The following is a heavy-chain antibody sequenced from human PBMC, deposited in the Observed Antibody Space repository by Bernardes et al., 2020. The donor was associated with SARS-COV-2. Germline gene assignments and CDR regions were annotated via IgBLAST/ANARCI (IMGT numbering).Heavy chain of an antibody. CDR2: ISGWGATT. CDR1: GLTFSNFA. D-gene: IGHD5-12*01. J-gene: IGHJ4*02. Sequence: GGSLRLSCAASGLTFSNFAMTWVRQAPGKGLEWVATISGWGATTFYADSVKGRFTISRDNSKNTVNLQMNSLRTEDTAAYYCAKGGHFSPFDYWGQGTLVTVSS. CDR3: AKGGHFSPFDY. V-gene: IGHV3-23*01.